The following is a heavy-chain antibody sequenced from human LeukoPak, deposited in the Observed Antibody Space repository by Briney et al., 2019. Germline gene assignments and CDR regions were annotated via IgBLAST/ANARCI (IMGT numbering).Heavy chain of an antibody. J-gene: IGHJ4*02. CDR3: ARIMGVAGPFDY. CDR2: IDWDDDK. CDR1: GFSLSTSGMC. D-gene: IGHD6-19*01. V-gene: IGHV2-70*11. Sequence: RESGPTLVNPTQTLTLTSTFSGFSLSTSGMCVSWIRQPPGTALEWLARIDWDDDKYYSTSLKTSLTISKDTSKNQVVLTMTNTDPLDTATYYCARIMGVAGPFDYWGQGTLVTVSS.